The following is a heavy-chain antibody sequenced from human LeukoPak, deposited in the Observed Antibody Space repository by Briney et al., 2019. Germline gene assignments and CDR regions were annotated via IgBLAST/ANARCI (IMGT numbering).Heavy chain of an antibody. Sequence: SETLSLTCTVSGGSISSGGYYWSWIRQPPGKGLEWIGYIYHSGSTYYNPSLKSRVTISVDRSKNQFSLKLSSVTAADTAVYYCASVLFDTKGWFDPWGQGTLVTVSS. CDR2: IYHSGST. V-gene: IGHV4-30-2*01. CDR1: GGSISSGGYY. CDR3: ASVLFDTKGWFDP. D-gene: IGHD5-18*01. J-gene: IGHJ5*02.